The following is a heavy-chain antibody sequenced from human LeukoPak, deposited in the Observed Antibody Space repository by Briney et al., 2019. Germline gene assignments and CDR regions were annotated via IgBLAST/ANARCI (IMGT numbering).Heavy chain of an antibody. J-gene: IGHJ4*02. Sequence: GGSLRLSCAASGFTFSNFAMSWVRQAPGKGLEWVSAISTSVGSTYYADSVKGRFTLSRDNAKNSLYLQMNSLRAEDTAVYYCARDLGYSYHFDYWGQGTLVTVSS. CDR1: GFTFSNFA. V-gene: IGHV3-23*01. CDR2: ISTSVGST. D-gene: IGHD5-18*01. CDR3: ARDLGYSYHFDY.